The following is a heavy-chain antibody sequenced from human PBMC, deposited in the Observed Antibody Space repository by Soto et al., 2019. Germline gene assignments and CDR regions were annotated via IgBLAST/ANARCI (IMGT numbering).Heavy chain of an antibody. CDR2: IYYSGST. Sequence: SETLSLTCTVSGGSISSYYWSWIRQPPGKGLEWIGYIYYSGSTNYNPSLKSRVTISVDTSKNQFSLKLSSVTAADTAVYYCARASRSWVYYFDYWGQAPLVTVSS. CDR3: ARASRSWVYYFDY. V-gene: IGHV4-59*01. D-gene: IGHD6-13*01. J-gene: IGHJ4*02. CDR1: GGSISSYY.